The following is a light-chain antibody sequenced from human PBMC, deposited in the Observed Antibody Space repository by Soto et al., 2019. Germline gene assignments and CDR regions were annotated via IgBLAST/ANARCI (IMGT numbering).Light chain of an antibody. CDR1: QGISTY. Sequence: DIQLTQSPSFLSASVGDRVTITCRASQGISTYLAWYLQRPGKAPKLLIYGASTLQSGVPSRFSGSGSGTEFTRPISSLQPEDFGTYYCQKLNSDWYAFGQGTKLEIK. CDR3: QKLNSDWYA. V-gene: IGKV1-9*01. CDR2: GAS. J-gene: IGKJ2*01.